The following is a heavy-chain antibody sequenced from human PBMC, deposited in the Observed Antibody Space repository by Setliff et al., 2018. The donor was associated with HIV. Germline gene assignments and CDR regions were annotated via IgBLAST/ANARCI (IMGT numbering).Heavy chain of an antibody. Sequence: KTSETLSLTCAVSGGSVSSGSYYWSWIRQPPGKGLEWIGYIYYSGSTKHNPSLKSRVTISLDTSKNQFSLKLTSVTAADTAVYYCARYSPRGYPLTGPYWGQGTLVTVSS. D-gene: IGHD6-25*01. CDR2: IYYSGST. CDR3: ARYSPRGYPLTGPY. J-gene: IGHJ4*02. V-gene: IGHV4-61*01. CDR1: GGSVSSGSYY.